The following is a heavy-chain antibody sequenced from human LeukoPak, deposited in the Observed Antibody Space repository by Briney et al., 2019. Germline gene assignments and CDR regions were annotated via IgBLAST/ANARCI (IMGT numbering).Heavy chain of an antibody. D-gene: IGHD5-18*01. CDR1: GFPFSSYA. V-gene: IGHV3-23*01. J-gene: IGHJ4*02. CDR3: AKSGGYRLEPYFDY. CDR2: ISGSGGST. Sequence: GGSLGLSFAASGFPFSSYAMSWVRQAPGKGLEWVSAISGSGGSTYYADSVKGRFTISRDNSKNTLYLQMNSLRAEDTAVYYCAKSGGYRLEPYFDYWGQGTLVTVSS.